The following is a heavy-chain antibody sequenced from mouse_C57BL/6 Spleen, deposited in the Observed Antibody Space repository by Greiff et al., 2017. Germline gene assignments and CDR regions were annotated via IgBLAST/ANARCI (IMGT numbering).Heavy chain of an antibody. Sequence: QVQLQQSGPELVKPGASVKISCKASGFAFSSSWMNWVKQRPGKGLEWIGRIYPGDGDTNYNGKFKGKATLTADKSSSTAYMQLSSLTSEDSAVYYYARSEGQFDYWGQGTTLTVSS. CDR2: IYPGDGDT. V-gene: IGHV1-82*01. CDR1: GFAFSSSW. D-gene: IGHD3-3*01. J-gene: IGHJ2*01. CDR3: ARSEGQFDY.